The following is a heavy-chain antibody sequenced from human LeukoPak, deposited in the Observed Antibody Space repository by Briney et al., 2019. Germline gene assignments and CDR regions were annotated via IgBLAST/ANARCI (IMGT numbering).Heavy chain of an antibody. J-gene: IGHJ5*02. Sequence: SGTLSLTCTVSGGSISNYYWSWIRQPPGKGLEWIGYIYYSGSTNYNPSLKSRVTISVDTSKNQFSLKLSSVTAADTAVYYCATLRPGIAAAGTGFWFDPWGQGTLVTVSS. CDR3: ATLRPGIAAAGTGFWFDP. V-gene: IGHV4-59*08. CDR1: GGSISNYY. D-gene: IGHD6-13*01. CDR2: IYYSGST.